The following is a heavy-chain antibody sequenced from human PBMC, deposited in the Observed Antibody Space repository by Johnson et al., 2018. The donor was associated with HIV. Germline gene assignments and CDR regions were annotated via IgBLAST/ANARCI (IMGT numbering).Heavy chain of an antibody. CDR1: GFIVSSNY. CDR2: IYSGGSA. CDR3: ARVCNEWLLYHLDDAFDI. J-gene: IGHJ3*02. V-gene: IGHV3-66*01. Sequence: VQLMESGGGLVQPGGSLRLSCAASGFIVSSNYMSWVRQATGKGLVWVSVIYSGGSAYYTDSVTGRFTISRDNSKNTLYLQMNSLRAEDTAVYYCARVCNEWLLYHLDDAFDIWGQGTMVTVSS. D-gene: IGHD3-3*01.